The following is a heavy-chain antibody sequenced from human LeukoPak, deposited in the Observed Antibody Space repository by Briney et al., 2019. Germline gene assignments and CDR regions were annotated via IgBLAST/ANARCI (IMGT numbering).Heavy chain of an antibody. CDR2: INPNTGDT. Sequence: ASVKVSCKASGYTFIDYYIHWVRQAPGQGLEWMGWINPNTGDTKYAQKFQGRLTMTRDTSISTAYMELNRLRSDDTAVYYCARSASSWSAGDDWGQGTLVTVSS. CDR1: GYTFIDYY. V-gene: IGHV1-2*02. CDR3: ARSASSWSAGDD. J-gene: IGHJ4*02. D-gene: IGHD6-13*01.